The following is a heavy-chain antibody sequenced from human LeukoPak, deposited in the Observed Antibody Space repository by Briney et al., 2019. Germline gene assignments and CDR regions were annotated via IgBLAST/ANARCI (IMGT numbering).Heavy chain of an antibody. V-gene: IGHV4-30-4*01. CDR2: IYYSGST. CDR1: GGSISSGDYY. D-gene: IGHD2-2*01. Sequence: PSETLSLTCTVSGGSISSGDYYWSWIRQPPGKGLEWIGYIYYSGSTYYNPSLKSRVTISVDTSKNQFSLKLSSVTAADTAVYYCAREARLSVVVPAAMLGYFDYWGQGTLVTVSS. CDR3: AREARLSVVVPAAMLGYFDY. J-gene: IGHJ4*02.